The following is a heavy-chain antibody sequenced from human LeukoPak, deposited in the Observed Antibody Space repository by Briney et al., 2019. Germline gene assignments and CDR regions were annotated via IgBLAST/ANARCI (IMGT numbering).Heavy chain of an antibody. CDR2: INHSGST. D-gene: IGHD3-3*01. CDR3: ARHALPYFPNYDFWSGYYLNWFDP. J-gene: IGHJ5*02. CDR1: GGSFSGYY. Sequence: SETLSLTCAVYGGSFSGYYWSWIRQPPGKGLEWIGEINHSGSTNYNPSLKSRVTISVDTSKNQFSLKLSSVTAADTAVYYCARHALPYFPNYDFWSGYYLNWFDPWGQGTLVTVSS. V-gene: IGHV4-34*01.